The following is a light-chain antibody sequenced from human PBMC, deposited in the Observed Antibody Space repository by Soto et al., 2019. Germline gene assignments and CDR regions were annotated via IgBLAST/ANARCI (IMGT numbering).Light chain of an antibody. J-gene: IGLJ3*02. Sequence: QSALTQPASVSGSPGQSITISCTGTSSDIGGYNYVSWYQQQPGKAPKLMIYEVSNRPSGVSNRFSGSKSGNTASLTISGLQAEDEADYYCSSYTSSNTLGFGGGTKLTVL. CDR2: EVS. V-gene: IGLV2-14*01. CDR3: SSYTSSNTLG. CDR1: SSDIGGYNY.